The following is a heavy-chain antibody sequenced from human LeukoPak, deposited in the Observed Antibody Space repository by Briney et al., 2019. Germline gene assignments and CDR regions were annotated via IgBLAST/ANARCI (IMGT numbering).Heavy chain of an antibody. CDR2: INHSGST. Sequence: SEALSLTCAVYGGSFSGYYWSWIRQPPGKGLEWIGEINHSGSTNYNPSLKSRVTISVDTSKNQFSLKLSSVTAADTAVYYCARGRYLYDFWGQRTLDTVA. V-gene: IGHV4-34*01. CDR3: ARGRYLYDF. D-gene: IGHD3-3*01. J-gene: IGHJ4*02. CDR1: GGSFSGYY.